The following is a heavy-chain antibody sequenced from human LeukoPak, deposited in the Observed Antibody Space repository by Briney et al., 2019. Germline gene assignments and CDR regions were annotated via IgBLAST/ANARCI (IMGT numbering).Heavy chain of an antibody. D-gene: IGHD3-9*01. CDR2: INTDGSRT. Sequence: PGGSLRLSCAASGFTFSRYWMHWVRQAPGRGLVWVSRINTDGSRTDYADSVKGRFTISRDNAKNTLYLQMNSLGAEDTAVHYCASDSTGYDDYWGQGTLVSVSS. CDR3: ASDSTGYDDY. V-gene: IGHV3-74*01. J-gene: IGHJ4*02. CDR1: GFTFSRYW.